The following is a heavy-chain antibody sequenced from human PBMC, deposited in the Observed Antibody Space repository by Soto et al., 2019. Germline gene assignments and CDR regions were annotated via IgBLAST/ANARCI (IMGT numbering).Heavy chain of an antibody. Sequence: EVQLVESGGGLVQPGGSLRLSCAASGFTFSSYWMSWVRQAPGKGLEWVANIKQDGSEKYYVDSVKGRFTISRDNAKNSLYLQMNRLRAEDTAVYYCAREEDYGDYAGGMDVWGQGTTVTVSS. CDR2: IKQDGSEK. D-gene: IGHD4-17*01. CDR1: GFTFSSYW. CDR3: AREEDYGDYAGGMDV. V-gene: IGHV3-7*04. J-gene: IGHJ6*02.